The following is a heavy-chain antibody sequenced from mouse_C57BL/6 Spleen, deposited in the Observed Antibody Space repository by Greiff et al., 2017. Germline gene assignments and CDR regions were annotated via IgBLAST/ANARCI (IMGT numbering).Heavy chain of an antibody. Sequence: VQLQQSGPGMVKPSQSLSLTCTVTGYSITSGYDWHWIRHFPGNKLEWMGYISYSGSTNYNPSLKSRISITHDTSKNHFFLKLNSVTTEDTATYYCAREDGYYWYFDVWGTGTTVTVSS. CDR1: GYSITSGYD. V-gene: IGHV3-1*01. CDR2: ISYSGST. CDR3: AREDGYYWYFDV. D-gene: IGHD2-3*01. J-gene: IGHJ1*03.